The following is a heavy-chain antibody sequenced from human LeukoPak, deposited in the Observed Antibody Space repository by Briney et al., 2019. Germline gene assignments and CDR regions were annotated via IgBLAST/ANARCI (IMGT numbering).Heavy chain of an antibody. Sequence: GGSLKLSCAASGFTLSSYAMSWVRQAPGKGLEWVSAISDSGNTYHADSVKGRFTISRDSSKNTLFLQMNRLRPEDAAVYYCAKAPVTTCRGAYCYPFDYWGQGTLVTVSS. D-gene: IGHD2-21*01. CDR2: ISDSGNT. CDR3: AKAPVTTCRGAYCYPFDY. V-gene: IGHV3-23*01. J-gene: IGHJ4*02. CDR1: GFTLSSYA.